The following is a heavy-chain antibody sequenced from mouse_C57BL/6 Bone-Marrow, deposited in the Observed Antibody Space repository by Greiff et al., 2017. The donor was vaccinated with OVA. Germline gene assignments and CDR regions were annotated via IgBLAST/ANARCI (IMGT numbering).Heavy chain of an antibody. CDR2: IDPENGDT. CDR3: TTHYDGYWYFDV. V-gene: IGHV14-4*01. Sequence: EVQLVESGAELVRPGASVKLSCTASGFNIKDDYMHWVKQRPEQGLEWIGWIDPENGDTEYASKFQGKATITADTSSNTAYLQLSSLTSEDTAVYYCTTHYDGYWYFDVWGTGTTVTVSS. J-gene: IGHJ1*03. D-gene: IGHD2-3*01. CDR1: GFNIKDDY.